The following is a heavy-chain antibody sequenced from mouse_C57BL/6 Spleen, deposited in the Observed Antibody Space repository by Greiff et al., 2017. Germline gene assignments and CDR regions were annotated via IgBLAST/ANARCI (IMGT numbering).Heavy chain of an antibody. J-gene: IGHJ2*01. CDR2: ISDGGSYT. V-gene: IGHV5-4*01. CDR3: AREELDY. CDR1: GFTFSSYA. Sequence: EVKVVESGGGLVKPGGSLKLSCAASGFTFSSYAMSWVRQTPEKRLEWVATISDGGSYTYYPDNVKGRFTISRDNAKNNLYLQMSHLKSEDTAMYYCAREELDYWGQGTTLTVSS. D-gene: IGHD1-3*01.